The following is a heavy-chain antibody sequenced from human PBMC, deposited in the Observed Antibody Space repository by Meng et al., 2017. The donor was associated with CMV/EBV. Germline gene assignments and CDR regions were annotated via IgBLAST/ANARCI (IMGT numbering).Heavy chain of an antibody. CDR1: GFTFSSYA. CDR2: ISYDGSNK. Sequence: GESLKISCAASGFTFSSYAMHWVRRAPGKGLEWVAVISYDGSNKYYADSVKGRCTISRDNSKTTLYLQMNSLRAEDTAVYYCARDSPAKEQGLVQVWYYYYGMDVWGQGTTVTVSS. V-gene: IGHV3-30-3*01. D-gene: IGHD6-19*01. CDR3: ARDSPAKEQGLVQVWYYYYGMDV. J-gene: IGHJ6*02.